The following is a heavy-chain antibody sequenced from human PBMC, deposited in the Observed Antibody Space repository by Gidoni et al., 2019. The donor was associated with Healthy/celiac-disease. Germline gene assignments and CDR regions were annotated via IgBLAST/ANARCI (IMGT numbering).Heavy chain of an antibody. D-gene: IGHD2-2*01. CDR3: AREALYMSSSFDY. Sequence: QVQLQQWGAGLLKPSETLSLTCAVYGGSFSGYYWSWIRQPPGKGLEWIGEINHSGSTTYNPSLKSRVTISVDTSKNQFSLKLRSVTAADTAVYYCAREALYMSSSFDYWGQGTLVTVSS. J-gene: IGHJ4*02. CDR2: INHSGST. CDR1: GGSFSGYY. V-gene: IGHV4-34*01.